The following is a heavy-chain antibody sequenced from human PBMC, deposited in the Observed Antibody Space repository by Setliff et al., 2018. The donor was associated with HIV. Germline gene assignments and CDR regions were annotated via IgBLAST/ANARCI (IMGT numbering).Heavy chain of an antibody. CDR3: ARGGYGSENLLFDF. D-gene: IGHD3-10*01. J-gene: IGHJ4*02. CDR2: IYYTGST. Sequence: PSETLSLTCAVYGGSFSGYYWSWIRQPPGKGLEWIGYIYYTGSTNYNPSLKSRVTMSVDTSKNQFSLKLSSVTAADTAVYYCARGGYGSENLLFDFWGQGTLVTVSS. V-gene: IGHV4-34*11. CDR1: GGSFSGYY.